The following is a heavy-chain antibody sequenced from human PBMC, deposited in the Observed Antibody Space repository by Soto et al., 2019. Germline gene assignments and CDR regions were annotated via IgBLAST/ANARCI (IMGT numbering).Heavy chain of an antibody. D-gene: IGHD4-17*01. J-gene: IGHJ6*02. CDR2: IYYSGST. Sequence: PSETLSLTCTVSGGSISSGGYYWSWIRQHPGKGLEWIGYIYYSGSTYYNPSLKSRVTISVDTSKNQFSLKLSSVTAADTAVYYCARYGETRYYYYGMDVWGQGTTVTVSS. CDR3: ARYGETRYYYYGMDV. CDR1: GGSISSGGYY. V-gene: IGHV4-31*03.